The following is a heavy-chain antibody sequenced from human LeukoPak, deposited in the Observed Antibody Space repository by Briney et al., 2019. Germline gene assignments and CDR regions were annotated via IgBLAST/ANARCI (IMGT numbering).Heavy chain of an antibody. V-gene: IGHV3-30*02. CDR2: IRYDGSNK. CDR3: ARVRDYGYSSSWSLGY. Sequence: GGSLRLSCAASGFTFSSYGMHWVRQAPGKGLEWVAFIRYDGSNKYYADSVKGRFTISRDNSKNTLYLQMNSLRAEDTAVYYCARVRDYGYSSSWSLGYWGQGTLVTVSS. D-gene: IGHD6-13*01. CDR1: GFTFSSYG. J-gene: IGHJ4*02.